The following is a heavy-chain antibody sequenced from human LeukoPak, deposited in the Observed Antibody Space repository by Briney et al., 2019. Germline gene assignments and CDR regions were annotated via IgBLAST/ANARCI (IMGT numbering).Heavy chain of an antibody. Sequence: SVKVSCKASGGTFSSYAISWVRQAPGQGLEWMGRIIPILGIANYAQKIQGRVTITADKSTSTAYMELSSLRSEDTAVYYCARDMLQPGVFDYWGQGTLVTVSS. J-gene: IGHJ4*02. CDR1: GGTFSSYA. D-gene: IGHD2-8*01. CDR2: IIPILGIA. V-gene: IGHV1-69*04. CDR3: ARDMLQPGVFDY.